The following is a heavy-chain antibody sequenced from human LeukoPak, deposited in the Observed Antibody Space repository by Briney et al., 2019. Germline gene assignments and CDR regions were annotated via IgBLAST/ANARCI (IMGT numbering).Heavy chain of an antibody. V-gene: IGHV4-39*07. Sequence: PSETLSLTCTVSSGSISSSSYYWGWIRQPPGKGLEWIGSIYYSGSTYYNPSLKSRVTISVDTSKNQFSLKLSSVTAADTAVYYCARERRDGYNYDFLDYWGQGTLVTVSS. CDR1: SGSISSSSYY. CDR3: ARERRDGYNYDFLDY. CDR2: IYYSGST. D-gene: IGHD5-24*01. J-gene: IGHJ4*02.